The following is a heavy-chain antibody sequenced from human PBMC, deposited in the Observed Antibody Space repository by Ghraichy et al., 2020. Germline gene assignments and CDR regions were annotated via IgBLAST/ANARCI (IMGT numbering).Heavy chain of an antibody. V-gene: IGHV3-72*01. Sequence: GESLNISCAASGFIFSDHTMDWVRQTPGKGLEWVGRIRRRANDHTTEYAASVEGRFTISRDDSKNLVFLQMNSRKVEDSSLYYCARRGLNSVWQFDYWGQVPLVTISS. J-gene: IGHJ4*02. CDR2: IRRRANDHTT. CDR1: GFIFSDHT. CDR3: ARRGLNSVWQFDY. D-gene: IGHD6-19*01.